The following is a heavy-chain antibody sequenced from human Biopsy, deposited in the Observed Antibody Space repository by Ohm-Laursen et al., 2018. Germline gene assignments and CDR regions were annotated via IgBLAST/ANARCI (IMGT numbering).Heavy chain of an antibody. J-gene: IGHJ6*02. Sequence: TLSLTCTVYGESFNGYYWSWIRQTPGQGLEWIGEINHSGRTNYNPSLKSRFTISVNTSKNQFSLKVRSVTAADTAVYYCVRGVDYYDPYHYYVLDVWGQGTTVTVSS. CDR2: INHSGRT. CDR3: VRGVDYYDPYHYYVLDV. D-gene: IGHD3-22*01. CDR1: GESFNGYY. V-gene: IGHV4-34*01.